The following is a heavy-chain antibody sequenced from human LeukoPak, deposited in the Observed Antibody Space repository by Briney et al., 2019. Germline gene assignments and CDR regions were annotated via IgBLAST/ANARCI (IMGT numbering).Heavy chain of an antibody. J-gene: IGHJ4*02. CDR3: ARDRWTDGYNTPPKYLYC. CDR1: RYTFTSKY. Sequence: SVKPSCKPYRYTFTSKYMDWDRHADGQGSEWLGVINPSVGNTSYAKKCQGRVTMTRDTSTSTVYMELSCLRSEDTAVYYCARDRWTDGYNTPPKYLYCWGQRALVTVSS. CDR2: INPSVGNT. D-gene: IGHD5-24*01. V-gene: IGHV1-46*01.